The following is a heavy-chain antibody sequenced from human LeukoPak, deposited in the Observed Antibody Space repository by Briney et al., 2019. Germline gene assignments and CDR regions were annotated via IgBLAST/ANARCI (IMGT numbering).Heavy chain of an antibody. Sequence: GGSLRLSCAASGFTLSTYAMNWVRQAPGKGLEWVSGISAGGGSTYYADSVKGRFTISRDNSKNTLYLQMNSLTVEDTAVYYCAKSPRSAADNWFDPWGRGTLVTVSS. V-gene: IGHV3-23*01. CDR1: GFTLSTYA. CDR2: ISAGGGST. J-gene: IGHJ5*02. CDR3: AKSPRSAADNWFDP. D-gene: IGHD6-13*01.